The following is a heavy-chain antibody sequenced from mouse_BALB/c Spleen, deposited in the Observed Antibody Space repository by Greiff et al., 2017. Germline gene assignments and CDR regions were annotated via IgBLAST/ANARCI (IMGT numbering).Heavy chain of an antibody. J-gene: IGHJ4*01. CDR3: ARDRADAMDY. CDR2: ISYSGST. V-gene: IGHV3-2*02. Sequence: VQLQQSGPGLVKPSQSLSLTCTVTGYSITSDYAWNWIRQFPGNKLEWRGYISYSGSTSYNPSLKSRISITRATSKNQFFLQLNAVTTEDTATYYCARDRADAMDYWGQGTSVTVSS. CDR1: GYSITSDYA. D-gene: IGHD3-1*01.